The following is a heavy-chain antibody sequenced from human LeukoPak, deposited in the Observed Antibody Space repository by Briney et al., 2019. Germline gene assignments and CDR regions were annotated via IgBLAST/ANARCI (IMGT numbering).Heavy chain of an antibody. D-gene: IGHD3-22*01. CDR3: VKDEVYLDSGGYPTPDTTLDY. V-gene: IGHV3-33*06. Sequence: GGSLRLSCAASGFRFNNYGIDWVRQAPGKGLEWVAVTWYDGSNKYYADSVRDRFTVSRDNSKNTVYLQMNSLRVEDTAVYYCVKDEVYLDSGGYPTPDTTLDYWGQGTLVTVSS. CDR1: GFRFNNYG. J-gene: IGHJ4*02. CDR2: TWYDGSNK.